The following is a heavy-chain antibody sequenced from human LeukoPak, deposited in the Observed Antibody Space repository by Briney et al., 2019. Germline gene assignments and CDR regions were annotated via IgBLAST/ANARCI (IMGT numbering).Heavy chain of an antibody. CDR3: AKDMHLQPSGSPDFDY. Sequence: PGGSLRLSCAASGFTFDDYAMHWVRQAPGKGLEWVSGISWNSGSIGYADSVKGRFTISRDNAKNSLYLQMNSLRAEDTALYYCAKDMHLQPSGSPDFDYWGQGTLVTVSS. V-gene: IGHV3-9*01. J-gene: IGHJ4*02. CDR2: ISWNSGSI. CDR1: GFTFDDYA. D-gene: IGHD1-26*01.